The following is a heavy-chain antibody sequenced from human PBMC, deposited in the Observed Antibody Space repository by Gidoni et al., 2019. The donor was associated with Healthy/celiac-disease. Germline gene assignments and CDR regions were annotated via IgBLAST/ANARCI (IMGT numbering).Heavy chain of an antibody. J-gene: IGHJ4*02. D-gene: IGHD3-22*01. CDR3: ARAPYDSSGYYSGLGIDY. V-gene: IGHV1-69*01. CDR1: GGTFSSYA. CDR2: LIPIFGAA. Sequence: QVQLVQSGAEVKKPGSSVKVSCKASGGTFSSYAISWVRQAPGQGLEWWGGLIPIFGAANYAQKFQGRVTITADESTSTACMELSSLRSEDTAVYYCARAPYDSSGYYSGLGIDYWGQGTLVTVSS.